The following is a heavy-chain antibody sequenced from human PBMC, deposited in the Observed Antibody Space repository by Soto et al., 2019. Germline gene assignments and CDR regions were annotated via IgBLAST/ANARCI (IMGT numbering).Heavy chain of an antibody. J-gene: IGHJ6*03. Sequence: GGSLRLSCAASGFTFSNAWMSWVRQAPGKGLEWVGRIKSKTDGGTTDYAATVKGRFTISRDDSKNTLYLQMNSLKTEDTAVYYCTTFPGNYDILTGYYSEPYYYYMDVWGKGTTVTVSS. D-gene: IGHD3-9*01. V-gene: IGHV3-15*01. CDR2: IKSKTDGGTT. CDR3: TTFPGNYDILTGYYSEPYYYYMDV. CDR1: GFTFSNAW.